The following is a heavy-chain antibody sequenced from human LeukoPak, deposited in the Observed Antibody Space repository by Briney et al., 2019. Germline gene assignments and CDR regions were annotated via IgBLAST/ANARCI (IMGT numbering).Heavy chain of an antibody. CDR1: GFTFKNYR. CDR2: MKDDGNEI. V-gene: IGHV3-7*04. D-gene: IGHD1-26*01. J-gene: IGHJ4*02. Sequence: GGSLRLSCTASGFTFKNYRMTCVRQAPGPGLEWVASMKDDGNEIQYVDSVKGRFTISRDNAKNSLYLQMNNLRAEDTAVYYCARNRATNDYWGQGTLVTVSS. CDR3: ARNRATNDY.